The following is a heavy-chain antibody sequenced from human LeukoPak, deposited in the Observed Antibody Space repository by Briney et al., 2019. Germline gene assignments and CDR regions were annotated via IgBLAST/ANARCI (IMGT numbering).Heavy chain of an antibody. D-gene: IGHD1-1*01. CDR1: GYSFTSHW. CDR3: ARNWNDRAPHGAIGY. CDR2: IYPADSDT. V-gene: IGHV5-51*01. J-gene: IGHJ4*02. Sequence: GESLKISCKVSGYSFTSHWIGWVRQMPGKGLDWMGIIYPADSDTRYSPSFQGQVTISADKSINTAYLQWSSLKASDTAIYFCARNWNDRAPHGAIGYWGQGTLVTVSS.